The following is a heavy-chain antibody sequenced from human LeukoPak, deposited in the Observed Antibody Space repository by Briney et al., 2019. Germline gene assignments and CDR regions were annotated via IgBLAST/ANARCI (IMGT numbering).Heavy chain of an antibody. J-gene: IGHJ4*02. V-gene: IGHV4-59*08. D-gene: IGHD2/OR15-2a*01. CDR1: FGSINSYY. CDR2: IYYSGST. CDR3: ARGTRINYFDD. Sequence: KPSETLSLTCTVSFGSINSYYWSWIRQPPGKGLEWIGYIYYSGSTNYNPSLRSRVTISVDTSKNQFSLKLSSVTAADTAIYYCARGTRINYFDDWGQGTLVTVSS.